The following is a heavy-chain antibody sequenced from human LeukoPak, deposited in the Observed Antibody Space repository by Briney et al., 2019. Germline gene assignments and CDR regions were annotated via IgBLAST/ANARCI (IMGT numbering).Heavy chain of an antibody. Sequence: GGSLKISCKVSGYSFTSYCIGCVRQMPGKGLEWMGIIYPGDSGPTYSPSFQGQVTISVDKSINTAYLQWSSLQASDTAMYYCGMSGDRVPLQDDVFDVWGQGTMVTVST. CDR3: GMSGDRVPLQDDVFDV. CDR2: IYPGDSGP. CDR1: GYSFTSYC. D-gene: IGHD1-26*01. J-gene: IGHJ3*01. V-gene: IGHV5-51*01.